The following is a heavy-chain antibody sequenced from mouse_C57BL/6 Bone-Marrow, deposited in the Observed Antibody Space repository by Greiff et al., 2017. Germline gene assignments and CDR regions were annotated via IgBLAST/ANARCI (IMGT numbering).Heavy chain of an antibody. CDR1: GFTFSDYG. V-gene: IGHV5-15*01. J-gene: IGHJ4*01. Sequence: EVQRVESGGGLVQPGGSLKLSCAASGFTFSDYGMAWVRQAPRKGPEWVAFISNLAYSIYYADTVTGRFTISRENAKNTLYLEMSSLRSEDTAMYYCARHYGSSYGYAMDYWGQGTSVTVSS. D-gene: IGHD1-1*01. CDR2: ISNLAYSI. CDR3: ARHYGSSYGYAMDY.